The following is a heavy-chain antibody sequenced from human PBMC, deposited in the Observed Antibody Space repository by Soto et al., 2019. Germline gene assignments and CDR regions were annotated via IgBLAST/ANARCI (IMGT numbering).Heavy chain of an antibody. J-gene: IGHJ4*02. Sequence: HVQLQESGPGLVKPSETLSLTCTVSGGSISSYYWSWIRQPPVKGLEWIGYIYYSGITNYNPSLKSRVTISVGTSKNQCSMKLSSVTAADTAVYYCARDRWGEDGSGSYSLAYWGQGTLVTVS. CDR2: IYYSGIT. CDR3: ARDRWGEDGSGSYSLAY. V-gene: IGHV4-59*01. D-gene: IGHD3-10*01. CDR1: GGSISSYY.